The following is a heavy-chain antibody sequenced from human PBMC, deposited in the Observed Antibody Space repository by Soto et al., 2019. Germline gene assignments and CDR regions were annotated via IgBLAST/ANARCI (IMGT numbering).Heavy chain of an antibody. D-gene: IGHD6-13*01. CDR3: ARLMYRGIAAPAFSYHYAMDV. CDR2: IYPGDSDT. V-gene: IGHV5-51*03. Sequence: EVQMVQSGAEVKKSGESLKISCKGSGYSFTNYWIGWVRQMPGKGLEWMGVIYPGDSDTRYSPSFQGQVTISADKSIRTAYLHLSSLKDSDTAMYYCARLMYRGIAAPAFSYHYAMDVWGQGTTVTVSS. CDR1: GYSFTNYW. J-gene: IGHJ6*02.